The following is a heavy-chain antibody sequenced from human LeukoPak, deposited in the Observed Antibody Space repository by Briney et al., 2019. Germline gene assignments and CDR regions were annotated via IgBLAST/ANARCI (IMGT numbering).Heavy chain of an antibody. D-gene: IGHD1-26*01. CDR1: GFTFSSYA. J-gene: IGHJ4*02. Sequence: GGSLRLPCAASGFTFSSYAMSWVRQAPGKGLEWVSAISGSGGSTYYADSVKGRFTISRDNSKNTLYLQMNSLRAEDTAVYYCANSDSGSYYFDYWGQGTLVTVSS. CDR3: ANSDSGSYYFDY. CDR2: ISGSGGST. V-gene: IGHV3-23*01.